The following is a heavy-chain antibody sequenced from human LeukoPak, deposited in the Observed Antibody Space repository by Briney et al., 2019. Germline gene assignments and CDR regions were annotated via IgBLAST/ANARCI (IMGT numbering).Heavy chain of an antibody. V-gene: IGHV4-61*02. CDR1: GGSISSGSYN. CDR2: IYTSGST. CDR3: ARVKSGVYYMDV. Sequence: TSETLSLTCTVSGGSISSGSYNWSWIRQPAGKGLEWIGRIYTSGSTNYNPSLKGRVTISVDTSKNQFSLRLSSVTAADTAVYYCARVKSGVYYMDVWGKGTTVTVSS. J-gene: IGHJ6*03. D-gene: IGHD2-8*01.